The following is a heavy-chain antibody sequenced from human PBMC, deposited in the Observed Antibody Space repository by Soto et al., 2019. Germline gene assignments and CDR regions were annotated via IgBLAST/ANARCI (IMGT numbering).Heavy chain of an antibody. Sequence: EVQLLESGGGLVRPGGSLRLSFTASGFSFSSYALSWVRQAPGKGLEWVSTISGSDGKTYYADSVKGRFSISRDTSKTTLYLEMTSLRVEDTAVYYCARWSFLDYWGQGTRVTVS. J-gene: IGHJ4*02. V-gene: IGHV3-23*01. CDR1: GFSFSSYA. CDR2: ISGSDGKT. CDR3: ARWSFLDY. D-gene: IGHD1-26*01.